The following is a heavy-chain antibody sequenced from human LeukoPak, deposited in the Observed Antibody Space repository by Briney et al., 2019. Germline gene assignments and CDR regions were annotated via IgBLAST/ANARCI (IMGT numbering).Heavy chain of an antibody. J-gene: IGHJ6*02. CDR1: GGSISRSSYY. CDR2: ISDSGST. Sequence: SETLSLTCIVSGGSISRSSYYWGWLRQPPGKGLEWIGTISDSGSTYYSPSLKSRVTISVDTSKNQFSLKLRSVTAADTAVYYCARQDIWFGELVVWGQGTTVTVSS. V-gene: IGHV4-39*01. D-gene: IGHD3-10*01. CDR3: ARQDIWFGELVV.